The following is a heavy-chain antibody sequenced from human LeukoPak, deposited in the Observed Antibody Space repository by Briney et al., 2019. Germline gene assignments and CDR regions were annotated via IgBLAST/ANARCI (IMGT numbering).Heavy chain of an antibody. V-gene: IGHV3-23*01. CDR3: PRAYSSGWIDAFDI. CDR1: GFTFSSYA. J-gene: IGHJ3*02. D-gene: IGHD6-19*01. CDR2: ISGSGGST. Sequence: GGSLRLSCAASGFTFSSYAMGWVRQAPGKGLEWVSAISGSGGSTYYADSVKGRFTISRDNSENTLYLQMNSLRAEDTAVYYCPRAYSSGWIDAFDIWGQGTMVTVSS.